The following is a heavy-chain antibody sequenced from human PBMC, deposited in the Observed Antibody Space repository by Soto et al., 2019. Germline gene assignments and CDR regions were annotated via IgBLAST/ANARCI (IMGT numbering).Heavy chain of an antibody. CDR2: IYWDDDK. Sequence: QITLNESGPTVVKPAETLTLTCTFSGFSLTTSGVGVGWIRQSPGKAPEWLALIYWDDDKRYSASLKSRLTITKDTSKNQVVLTMASVDPADIATYYCAHRILRTVFGLVTTTAIYFDFWGQGTPVAVSS. D-gene: IGHD3-3*01. CDR1: GFSLTTSGVG. CDR3: AHRILRTVFGLVTTTAIYFDF. J-gene: IGHJ4*02. V-gene: IGHV2-5*02.